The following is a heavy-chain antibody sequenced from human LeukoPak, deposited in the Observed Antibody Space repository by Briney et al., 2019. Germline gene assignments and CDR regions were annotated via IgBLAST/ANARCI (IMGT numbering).Heavy chain of an antibody. CDR2: IYSGGSK. CDR3: AKGSVVTTIHYFDY. D-gene: IGHD2-21*02. Sequence: GGSLRLSCAASGFTVVTNYINWVRQPPGKGLEWVSVIYSGGSKYYAGSVKGRFTTSRDNSKNTLYLQMNSLRVEETAVYYCAKGSVVTTIHYFDYWGQGTLVTVSS. CDR1: GFTVVTNY. V-gene: IGHV3-53*01. J-gene: IGHJ4*02.